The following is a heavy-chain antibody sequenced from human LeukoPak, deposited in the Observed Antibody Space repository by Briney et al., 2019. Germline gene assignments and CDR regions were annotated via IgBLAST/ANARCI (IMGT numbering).Heavy chain of an antibody. J-gene: IGHJ4*02. CDR2: TSSSGYTR. D-gene: IGHD6-19*01. Sequence: QPGGSLRLSCGASGFTFSSYEMNWVRQAPGKGLEWVSYTSSSGYTRYYADSVKGRFTISRDNAKNSLYLQMNSLRAEDTAVYYCARVGQWLVNYWGRGTLVTVSS. CDR1: GFTFSSYE. V-gene: IGHV3-48*03. CDR3: ARVGQWLVNY.